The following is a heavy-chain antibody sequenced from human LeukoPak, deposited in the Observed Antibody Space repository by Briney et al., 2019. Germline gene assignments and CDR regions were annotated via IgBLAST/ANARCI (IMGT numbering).Heavy chain of an antibody. CDR3: ARDPSGSSSWVRFDY. CDR1: GVTFSSDR. J-gene: IGHJ4*02. V-gene: IGHV3-21*01. CDR2: ISSSATYI. Sequence: GGSLRLSCAGSGVTFSSDRMSWVREAPGKGVGWGSSISSSATYIYHADSVKGRFTISRDNAKNSLYLQMNSLRVEDTAVYYCARDPSGSSSWVRFDYWGQGTLVTVSS. D-gene: IGHD6-13*01.